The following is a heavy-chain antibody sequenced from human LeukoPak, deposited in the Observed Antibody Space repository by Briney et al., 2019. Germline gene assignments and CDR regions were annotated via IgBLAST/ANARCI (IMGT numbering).Heavy chain of an antibody. CDR1: GGSISSGSYY. CDR2: IYTSGST. CDR3: ARSGSYPEPFDY. V-gene: IGHV4-61*02. D-gene: IGHD3-10*01. Sequence: KPSQTLSLTCTVSGGSISSGSYYWSWIRQPAGKGLEWIGRIYTSGSTNYNPSLKSRVTISVDRSKNQFSLKLSSVTAADTAVYYCARSGSYPEPFDYWGQGTLVTVSS. J-gene: IGHJ4*02.